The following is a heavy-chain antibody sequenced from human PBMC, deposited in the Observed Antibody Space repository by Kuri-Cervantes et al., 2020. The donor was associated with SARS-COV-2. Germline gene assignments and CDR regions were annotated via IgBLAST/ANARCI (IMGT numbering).Heavy chain of an antibody. CDR2: IHYNGDP. J-gene: IGHJ6*02. CDR3: ASNDYVRLFCGLDV. CDR1: SASISGNY. D-gene: IGHD3-16*01. Sequence: SESLSLTSTVSSASISGNYGTWILQSPRDGLEWIAYIHYNGDPRYSSFFKSRVNISVARSMNQISLKLYSVTPADTAVYYCASNDYVRLFCGLDVWGQGTPVTVSS. V-gene: IGHV4-59*01.